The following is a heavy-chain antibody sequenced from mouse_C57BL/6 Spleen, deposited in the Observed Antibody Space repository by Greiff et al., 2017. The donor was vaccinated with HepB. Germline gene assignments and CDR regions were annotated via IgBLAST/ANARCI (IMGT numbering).Heavy chain of an antibody. CDR2: INPNYGTT. V-gene: IGHV1-39*01. CDR3: ARGGDGNGGAFAY. Sequence: VHVKQSGPELVKPGASVKISCKASGYSFTDYNMNWVKQSNGKSLEWIGVINPNYGTTSYNQKFKGKATLTVDQSSSTAYMQLNSLTSEDSAVYYCARGGDGNGGAFAYWGQGTLVTVSA. CDR1: GYSFTDYN. J-gene: IGHJ3*01. D-gene: IGHD2-1*01.